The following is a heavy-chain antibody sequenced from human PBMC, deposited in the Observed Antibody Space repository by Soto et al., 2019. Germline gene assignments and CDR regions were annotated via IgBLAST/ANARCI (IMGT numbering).Heavy chain of an antibody. D-gene: IGHD3-9*01. CDR2: IHDSGST. J-gene: IGHJ4*02. CDR1: GASIGTSNW. CDR3: ARLKTYDILNKSDY. V-gene: IGHV4-4*02. Sequence: QVQLQESGPGLVKPSGTLSLTCAVSGASIGTSNWWSWVRQSPGKGLEWIGEIHDSGSTKYNPSLNSRVTISLDKSKHQFSLNVSSVTAADTAVYYCARLKTYDILNKSDYWGQRSLVTVSS.